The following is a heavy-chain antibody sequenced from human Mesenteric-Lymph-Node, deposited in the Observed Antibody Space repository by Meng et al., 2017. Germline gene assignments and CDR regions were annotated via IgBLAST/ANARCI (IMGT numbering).Heavy chain of an antibody. CDR1: GYSFTNYW. CDR3: ARRMYSSGSQYTFDY. Sequence: GESLKISCKGSGYSFTNYWIGWVRQMPGKGLEWMGIIYPGDSDTRYSPSVQGQVTISADKSISTACLQWSSLKASDTATYYCARRMYSSGSQYTFDYWGQGTLVTVSS. J-gene: IGHJ4*02. CDR2: IYPGDSDT. D-gene: IGHD6-19*01. V-gene: IGHV5-51*01.